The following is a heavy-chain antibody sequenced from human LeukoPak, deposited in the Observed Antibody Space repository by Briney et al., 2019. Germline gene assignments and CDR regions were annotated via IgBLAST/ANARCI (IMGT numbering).Heavy chain of an antibody. V-gene: IGHV4-59*01. CDR3: ARAGRRTSIAASPI. D-gene: IGHD6-6*01. J-gene: IGHJ3*02. Sequence: PSGTLSLTCIVSDGSISSYYWSWIRQPPRKGLEWIGYIYYCGSTNYNPSLKSRVTISVDTSKNLFSLKLSSVTAADTAIYYCARAGRRTSIAASPIWGQGTMVTVSS. CDR2: IYYCGST. CDR1: DGSISSYY.